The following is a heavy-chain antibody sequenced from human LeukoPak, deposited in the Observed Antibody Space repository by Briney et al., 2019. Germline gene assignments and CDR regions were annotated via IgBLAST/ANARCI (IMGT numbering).Heavy chain of an antibody. CDR1: GFTFSSYE. CDR2: ISSSGSTI. CDR3: ARDGGEVGYCSSTSCPENWFDP. Sequence: GGSLRLSCAASGFTFSSYEMNWVRQAPGKGLEWVSYISSSGSTIYYADSVKGRFTISRDNAKNSLYLQMNSLRAEDTAVYYCARDGGEVGYCSSTSCPENWFDPWGQGTLVTVSS. J-gene: IGHJ5*02. D-gene: IGHD2-2*03. V-gene: IGHV3-48*03.